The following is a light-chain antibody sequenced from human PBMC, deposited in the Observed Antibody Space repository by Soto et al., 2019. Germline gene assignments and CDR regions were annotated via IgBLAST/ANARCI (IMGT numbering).Light chain of an antibody. J-gene: IGKJ1*01. CDR2: GVS. Sequence: EIVLTQSPGTLSLSPGERATLSCRASQSLSSTYLAWYQQKPGQAPRLLMYGVSSRATGTPDRFRGSKSGTEFTLTISRLDPEDFAVYYCQHYGGSPWTFGQGNKVEIK. CDR1: QSLSSTY. CDR3: QHYGGSPWT. V-gene: IGKV3-20*01.